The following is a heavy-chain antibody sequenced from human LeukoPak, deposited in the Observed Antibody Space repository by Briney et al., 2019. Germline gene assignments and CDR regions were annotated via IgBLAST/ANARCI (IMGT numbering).Heavy chain of an antibody. D-gene: IGHD6-13*01. CDR1: GGSISSSSYY. CDR3: ARKRIAAAGTGIDP. J-gene: IGHJ5*02. Sequence: SETLSLTCTVSGGSISSSSYYWGWIRQPPGKGLEWIGSSYYSGSTYDNPSLKSRVTISVDTSKNQFSLQLSSVTAADTAVYYCARKRIAAAGTGIDPWGQGTLVTVSS. CDR2: SYYSGST. V-gene: IGHV4-39*01.